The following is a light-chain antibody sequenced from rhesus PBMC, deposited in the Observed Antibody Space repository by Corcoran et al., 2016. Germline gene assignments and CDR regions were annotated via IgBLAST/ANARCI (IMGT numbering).Light chain of an antibody. CDR1: QSIGNN. V-gene: IGKV1-59*02. Sequence: AIQMTQSPSSLSTSVGDTVTITCRASQSIGNNLAWYHQKTGKVSKLLIYAASTLHSEVPSRFSGSGSGTHFPLTISSLQPEDVTTYYCQNSDSAPNSFGQGTKVEIK. CDR3: QNSDSAPNS. J-gene: IGKJ2*01. CDR2: AAS.